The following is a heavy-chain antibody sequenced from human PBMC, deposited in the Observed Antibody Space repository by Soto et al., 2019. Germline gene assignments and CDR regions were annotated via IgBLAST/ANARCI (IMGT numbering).Heavy chain of an antibody. D-gene: IGHD3-10*02. V-gene: IGHV5-10-1*01. J-gene: IGHJ6*02. CDR1: GYTFTSYY. Sequence: GESLKISCEGSGYTFTSYYITWARQLPGKGLEWMGRIDPSDSYTTYNPSFEGHVTISADKSIRTAYLQWTSLEASDTAMYYCASGDTGIVRKGLDAWGQVNRVTVSS. CDR2: IDPSDSYT. CDR3: ASGDTGIVRKGLDA.